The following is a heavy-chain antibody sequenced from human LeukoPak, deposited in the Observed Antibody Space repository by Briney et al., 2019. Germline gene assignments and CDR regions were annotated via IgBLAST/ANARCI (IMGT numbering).Heavy chain of an antibody. D-gene: IGHD5-18*01. V-gene: IGHV3-7*01. CDR2: IKKDGSEK. CDR1: GFTFSSYW. CDR3: ARHLSGVTGYTYGRGIDY. J-gene: IGHJ4*02. Sequence: GGSLRLSCAASGFTFSSYWMSWVRQAPGKGLEWVANIKKDGSEKYYGDSVKGRFTISRDNAKTSLYLQMNSLRAEDTAVYYCARHLSGVTGYTYGRGIDYWGQGTLVTVSS.